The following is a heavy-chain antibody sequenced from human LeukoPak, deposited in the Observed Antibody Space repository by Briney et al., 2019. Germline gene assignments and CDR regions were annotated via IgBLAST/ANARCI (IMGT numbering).Heavy chain of an antibody. CDR1: GFTFSNAW. D-gene: IGHD5-12*01. CDR2: IKTDESDT. J-gene: IGHJ4*02. Sequence: GGSLRLSCAASGFTFSNAWMSWVRQAPGKGLEWVGRIKTDESDTDYADSVKGRFTISRDNAKNTLYLEMNSLRAEDTAVYFCTTIRPDYWGQGTLVTVSS. V-gene: IGHV3-74*01. CDR3: TTIRPDY.